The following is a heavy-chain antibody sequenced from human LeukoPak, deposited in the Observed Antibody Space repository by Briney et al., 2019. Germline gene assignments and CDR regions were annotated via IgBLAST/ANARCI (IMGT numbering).Heavy chain of an antibody. CDR2: ISSSSSYI. CDR1: GFTFSSYS. CDR3: ARARYNWNYGGY. D-gene: IGHD1-7*01. J-gene: IGHJ4*02. V-gene: IGHV3-21*01. Sequence: PGGSLRLSCAASGFTFSSYSMNWVRQAPGKGLEWVSSISSSSSYIYYADSVKGRFTISRDNAKNSLYLQMNSLRAEDTAVYYCARARYNWNYGGYWGQGTLVTVSS.